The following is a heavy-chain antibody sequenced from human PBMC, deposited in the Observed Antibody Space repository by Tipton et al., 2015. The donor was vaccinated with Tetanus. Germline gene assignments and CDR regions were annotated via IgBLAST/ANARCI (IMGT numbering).Heavy chain of an antibody. Sequence: LRLSCTVSGGSISSGGYYWSWIRQHPGKGLEWIGYIYYSGSTNYNPSLKSRVTISVDTSKNQFSLKLSSVTAADTAVYYCAGLGGAELPPYCGMDVWGQGTTVTVSS. CDR3: AGLGGAELPPYCGMDV. D-gene: IGHD1-7*01. V-gene: IGHV4-31*02. CDR2: IYYSGST. CDR1: GGSISSGGYY. J-gene: IGHJ6*02.